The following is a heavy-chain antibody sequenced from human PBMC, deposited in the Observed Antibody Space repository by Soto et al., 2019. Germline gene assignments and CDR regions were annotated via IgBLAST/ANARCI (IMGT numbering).Heavy chain of an antibody. Sequence: QVQLVQSGAEVKKPGASVTVSCKASGYTFTNYGINWVRQAPGQGLDWMGWISAYSGHTNYAQKLQDRVTMTTDTSTSTAYMELRSLRSDDTAVYYCARRPHLADNVELDYWGQGTLVTVSS. CDR2: ISAYSGHT. V-gene: IGHV1-18*01. J-gene: IGHJ4*02. CDR3: ARRPHLADNVELDY. CDR1: GYTFTNYG. D-gene: IGHD6-19*01.